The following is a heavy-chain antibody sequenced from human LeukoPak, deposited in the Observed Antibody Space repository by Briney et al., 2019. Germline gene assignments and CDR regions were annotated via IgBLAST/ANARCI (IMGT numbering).Heavy chain of an antibody. CDR1: GYTFTSYY. CDR2: INPSGGST. D-gene: IGHD5-18*01. J-gene: IGHJ6*02. CDR3: ASLAPKDTAMVTGYYYGMDV. V-gene: IGHV1-46*01. Sequence: ASVKVSCKASGYTFTSYYMHWVRQAPGQGLEWMGIINPSGGSTSYAQKFQGRVTMTRDTSTSTVYMELSSLRSEDTAVYYCASLAPKDTAMVTGYYYGMDVWGQGTTVTVSS.